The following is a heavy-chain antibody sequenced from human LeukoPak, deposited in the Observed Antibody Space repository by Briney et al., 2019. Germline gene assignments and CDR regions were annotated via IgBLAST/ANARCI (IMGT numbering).Heavy chain of an antibody. V-gene: IGHV1-2*02. Sequence: ASVKVSGKASGYTFTGYYMHWVRQAPGQGLEWMGWINPNSGGTNYAQKFQGRVTMTRDTSISTAYMELSRLRSDDTAVYYCARPRYSGSFQPFDYWGQGTLVTVSS. CDR2: INPNSGGT. CDR1: GYTFTGYY. J-gene: IGHJ4*02. D-gene: IGHD1-26*01. CDR3: ARPRYSGSFQPFDY.